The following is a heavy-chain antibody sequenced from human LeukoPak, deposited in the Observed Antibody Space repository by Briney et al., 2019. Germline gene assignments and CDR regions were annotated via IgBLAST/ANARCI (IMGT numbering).Heavy chain of an antibody. D-gene: IGHD4-23*01. Sequence: GGSLRLSCAASGFTFSSYAMHWVRQAPGKGLEYVSAINSNGGRTYYANSVKGRFTISRDNSKNTLYLQMGSLRAEDMAVYYCARGAEVSHYYYYYMDVWGKGTTVTVSS. CDR2: INSNGGRT. CDR3: ARGAEVSHYYYYYMDV. J-gene: IGHJ6*03. CDR1: GFTFSSYA. V-gene: IGHV3-64*01.